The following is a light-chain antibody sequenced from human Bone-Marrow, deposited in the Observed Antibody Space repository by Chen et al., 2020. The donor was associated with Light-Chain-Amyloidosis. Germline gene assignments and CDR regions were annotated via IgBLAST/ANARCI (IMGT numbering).Light chain of an antibody. CDR2: SDT. J-gene: IGLJ3*02. V-gene: IGLV3-25*03. CDR3: ESADSRGTYEVM. Sequence: SYELTQPPSVSVSPGQTAMITCSGDDLPTKDAYWSQQKPGKAPVLVIHSDTERPSGISERFSGSSSGTPDTVTSSGVQAEDEADYHCESADSRGTYEVMFGGGAKLPV. CDR1: DLPTKD.